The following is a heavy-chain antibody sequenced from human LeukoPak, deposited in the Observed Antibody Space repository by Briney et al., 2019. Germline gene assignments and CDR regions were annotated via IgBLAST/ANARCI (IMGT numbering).Heavy chain of an antibody. CDR1: GYTFTNYW. D-gene: IGHD4-17*01. J-gene: IGHJ5*02. CDR2: IYPADSDT. Sequence: GESLKISCKGSGYTFTNYWIGWVRQMPGKGLEWMGIIYPADSDTRYSPSFQGQVTISADRSISTAYPQWSSLKASDTAIYYCARLRTTRGPVTVTPSYPDSPNWFDPWGQGTLVIVSS. CDR3: ARLRTTRGPVTVTPSYPDSPNWFDP. V-gene: IGHV5-51*01.